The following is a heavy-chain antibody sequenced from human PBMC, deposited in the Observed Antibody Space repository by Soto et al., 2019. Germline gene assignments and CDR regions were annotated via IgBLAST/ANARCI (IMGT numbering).Heavy chain of an antibody. CDR1: GGTFSSYA. CDR2: IIPIFGTA. D-gene: IGHD1-26*01. Sequence: QVQLVQSGAEVKKPGSSVKVSCKASGGTFSSYAISWVRQAPGQGLEWMGGIIPIFGTANYAQKFQGRVTITXXEXTSXAYMELSSLRSEDTAVYYCARDQSGSYTVVSAFDIWGQGTMVTVSS. J-gene: IGHJ3*02. V-gene: IGHV1-69*05. CDR3: ARDQSGSYTVVSAFDI.